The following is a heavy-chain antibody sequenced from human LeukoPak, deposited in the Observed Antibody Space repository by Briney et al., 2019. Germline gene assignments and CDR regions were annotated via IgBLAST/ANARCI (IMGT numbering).Heavy chain of an antibody. V-gene: IGHV4-59*01. CDR1: GGSISSYC. D-gene: IGHD5-18*01. J-gene: IGHJ4*02. CDR3: ARAQYSYGYPFDY. Sequence: PSETLSLTCTVSGGSISSYCWSWIRQPPGKGLEWIGYIYYSGSTNYNPSLKSRVTISVDTSKNQFSLKLSSVTAADTAVYYCARAQYSYGYPFDYWGQGTLVTVSS. CDR2: IYYSGST.